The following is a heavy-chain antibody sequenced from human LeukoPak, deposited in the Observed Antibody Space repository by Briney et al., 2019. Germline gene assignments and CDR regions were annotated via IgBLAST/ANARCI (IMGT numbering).Heavy chain of an antibody. Sequence: SETLSLTCTVSGGSISSSSYYWGWIRQPPGKGLEWIGSIYYSGSTYYNPSLKSRVTISVDTSKNQFSLKLSSVTAADTAVYYCARVGSSSWYWSGAFDIWGQGTMVTVSP. CDR2: IYYSGST. CDR1: GGSISSSSYY. J-gene: IGHJ3*02. D-gene: IGHD6-13*01. V-gene: IGHV4-39*07. CDR3: ARVGSSSWYWSGAFDI.